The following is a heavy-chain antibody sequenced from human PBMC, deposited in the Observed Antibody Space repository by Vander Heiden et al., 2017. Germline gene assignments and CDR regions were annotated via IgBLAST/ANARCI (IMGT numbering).Heavy chain of an antibody. CDR3: AKDMRGNSYYGMDV. Sequence: EVQLVASGGGLVQPGRSLRLSCAASGLTFDGYVMHWVRQAPGKGLEWVSGITWNSGSIAYADSVKGRFTISRDNAKNSLYLQMNSLRVEDTAVYYCAKDMRGNSYYGMDVWGQGTTVTVSS. J-gene: IGHJ6*02. CDR1: GLTFDGYV. CDR2: ITWNSGSI. V-gene: IGHV3-9*01. D-gene: IGHD1-1*01.